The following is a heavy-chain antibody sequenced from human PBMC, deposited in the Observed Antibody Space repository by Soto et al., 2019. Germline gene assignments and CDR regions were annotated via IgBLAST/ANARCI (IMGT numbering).Heavy chain of an antibody. J-gene: IGHJ4*02. CDR1: GFTFSNYA. D-gene: IGHD3-22*01. V-gene: IGHV3-23*01. CDR2: IGGRGTSS. CDR3: AKSRYADSSGDYYDF. Sequence: GGSLRLSCAASGFTFSNYAMSWVCQAPGKGLEWVSGIGGRGTSSYYADSVKGRFAISRDNSYNTLFLQLHSLRAEDTAVYYCAKSRYADSSGDYYDFWGQGTRVTVSS.